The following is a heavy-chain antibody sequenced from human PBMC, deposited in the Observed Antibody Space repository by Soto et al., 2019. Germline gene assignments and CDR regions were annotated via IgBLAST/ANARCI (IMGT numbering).Heavy chain of an antibody. Sequence: QVQLQESGPGLVKPSETLSLTCTVSGGSISSYYWSWIRQPPGKGLEWIGYIYYSGSTNYNPSLKSRVTISLDTSKNQFSLKLSSVTAADTAVYYCAERYGYSFDYWGQRTLVTVSS. CDR2: IYYSGST. J-gene: IGHJ4*02. D-gene: IGHD1-1*01. V-gene: IGHV4-59*08. CDR1: GGSISSYY. CDR3: AERYGYSFDY.